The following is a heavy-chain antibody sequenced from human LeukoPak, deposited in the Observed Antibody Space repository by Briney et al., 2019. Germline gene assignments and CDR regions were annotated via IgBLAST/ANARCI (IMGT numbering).Heavy chain of an antibody. CDR3: WRPHCSNSVCSSSRVDF. CDR2: IHYSGST. D-gene: IGHD2-8*01. CDR1: GGSMTSNNYY. Sequence: SETLSLTCTVSGGSMTSNNYYWGWIRQPPGKGLEWVGNIHYSGSTYYSPSLKNRVTISVDTSKNQFSLRLKSVTAADTAVYYCWRPHCSNSVCSSSRVDFWGQGTLVTVSS. J-gene: IGHJ4*02. V-gene: IGHV4-39*01.